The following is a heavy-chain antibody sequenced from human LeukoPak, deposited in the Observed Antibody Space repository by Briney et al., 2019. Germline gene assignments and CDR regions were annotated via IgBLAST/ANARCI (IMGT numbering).Heavy chain of an antibody. CDR1: GFTVSSNY. Sequence: PGGSLRLSCAASGFTVSSNYMSWVRQAPGKGLEWVSIIYRGGGTYYADSVKGRFSISRDNSKNTLYLQMNSLRAEDTAVYYCAKAENGLDYWGQGTLVTVSS. V-gene: IGHV3-53*01. CDR2: IYRGGGT. D-gene: IGHD2-8*01. J-gene: IGHJ4*02. CDR3: AKAENGLDY.